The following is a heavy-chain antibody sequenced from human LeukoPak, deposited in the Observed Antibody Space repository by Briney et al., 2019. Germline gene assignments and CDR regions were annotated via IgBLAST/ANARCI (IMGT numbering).Heavy chain of an antibody. CDR3: ARTLRLNTPRAFDV. CDR1: GFTFSSYW. CDR2: IHEDGSEK. J-gene: IGHJ3*01. V-gene: IGHV3-7*05. Sequence: GGSLRLSCVVSGFTFSSYWMNWVRQALGKVLELVANIHEDGSEKYYVDSLKGRFTISRDNAENSLSLQMNSLRAEDTAVYYCARTLRLNTPRAFDVWGQGTMVTVSS. D-gene: IGHD3-3*01.